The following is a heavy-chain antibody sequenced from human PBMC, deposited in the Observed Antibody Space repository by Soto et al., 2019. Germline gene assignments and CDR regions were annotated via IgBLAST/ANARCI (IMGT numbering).Heavy chain of an antibody. CDR1: GFTFSSYW. CDR2: IKQDGSEK. V-gene: IGHV3-7*01. CDR3: ATYYYDSSDVITSFDY. D-gene: IGHD3-22*01. Sequence: VGSLRLSCAASGFTFSSYWMSWVRQAPGKGLEWVANIKQDGSEKYYVDSVRGRFTISRDNAKNSLYLQMNSLRAEDTAVYYCATYYYDSSDVITSFDYWGQGTLVTVSS. J-gene: IGHJ4*02.